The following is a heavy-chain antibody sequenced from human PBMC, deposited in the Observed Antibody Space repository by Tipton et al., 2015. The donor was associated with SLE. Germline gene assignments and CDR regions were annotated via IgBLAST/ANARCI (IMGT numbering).Heavy chain of an antibody. V-gene: IGHV4-59*11. CDR3: VRGGGSGVDWCDP. Sequence: TLSLTCTVSGASISSHYWSWIRQPPGKGLEWIGYIYYTGNTNYNPSLKSRVTISVDTSKNQFSLNLNSVTTADTAIYYCVRGGGSGVDWCDPWGQGTLVTVSS. J-gene: IGHJ5*02. CDR1: GASISSHY. CDR2: IYYTGNT. D-gene: IGHD3-10*01.